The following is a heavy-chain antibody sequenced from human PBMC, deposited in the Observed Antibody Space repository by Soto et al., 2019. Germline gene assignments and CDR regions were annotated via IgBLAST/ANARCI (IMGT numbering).Heavy chain of an antibody. CDR3: AKDRASILTGSTAYDY. Sequence: EVQLVESGGGLVQPGRSLRLSCAASGFTFDDYAMHWVRQAPGKGLEWVSGISWNSGSIGYADSVKGRFTISRDDAKNSLYLQMNSMRAEDTALYYCAKDRASILTGSTAYDYWGQGTLVTVSS. CDR1: GFTFDDYA. J-gene: IGHJ4*02. D-gene: IGHD3-9*01. CDR2: ISWNSGSI. V-gene: IGHV3-9*01.